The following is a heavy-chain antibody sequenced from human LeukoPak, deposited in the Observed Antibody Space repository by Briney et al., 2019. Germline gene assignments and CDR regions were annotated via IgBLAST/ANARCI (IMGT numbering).Heavy chain of an antibody. Sequence: PSETLSLTCTVSGGPINRYYWSWIRQTPGKGLEGIVYIYYSGSPNFNPSLKSRVTISVDTSKNQFSLKMSSVTAADTAVYFCARGGPPGYYYDYYMDVWGKGTTVTISS. CDR2: IYYSGSP. J-gene: IGHJ6*03. V-gene: IGHV4-59*01. CDR3: ARGGPPGYYYDYYMDV. CDR1: GGPINRYY.